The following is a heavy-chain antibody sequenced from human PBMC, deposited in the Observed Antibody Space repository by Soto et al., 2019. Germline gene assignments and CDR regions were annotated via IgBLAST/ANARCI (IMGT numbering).Heavy chain of an antibody. V-gene: IGHV4-31*03. D-gene: IGHD3-10*01. CDR1: GGSISSGGYY. CDR3: ARYDSGALDY. J-gene: IGHJ4*02. Sequence: QLQESGPGLVKPSQTLSLTCTVSGGSISSGGYYWTWIRQHPGKGLEWVGYIYYSGNTYNNPSLRSRVTISVDTSKNQFSLKLSSVTAADTAVYYCARYDSGALDYWGQGTLVTVSS. CDR2: IYYSGNT.